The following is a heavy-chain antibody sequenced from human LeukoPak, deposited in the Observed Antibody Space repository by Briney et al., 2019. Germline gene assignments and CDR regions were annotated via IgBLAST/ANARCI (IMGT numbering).Heavy chain of an antibody. Sequence: KSSETLSLTCTVSGGSISSSSYYWGWLRQPPGKGLEWIVSIYYSGSTYYNPSLKSRVTISVDTSKNQFSLKLSSVTAADTAVYYCARLPFIAVAGPFDYWGQGTLVTVSS. CDR1: GGSISSSSYY. CDR3: ARLPFIAVAGPFDY. D-gene: IGHD6-19*01. CDR2: IYYSGST. V-gene: IGHV4-39*01. J-gene: IGHJ4*02.